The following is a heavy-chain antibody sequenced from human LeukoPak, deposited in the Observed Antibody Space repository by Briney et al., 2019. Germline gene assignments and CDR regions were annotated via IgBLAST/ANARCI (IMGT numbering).Heavy chain of an antibody. CDR1: GGSISSSSYY. Sequence: SETLSLTCTVSGGSISSSSYYWGWIRQPPGKGLEWIGSIYHSGSTYYNPSLKSRVTISVDTSKNQFSLKLSSVTAADTAVYYCARGLPLDYWGQGTLVTVSS. V-gene: IGHV4-39*07. CDR2: IYHSGST. J-gene: IGHJ4*02. CDR3: ARGLPLDY.